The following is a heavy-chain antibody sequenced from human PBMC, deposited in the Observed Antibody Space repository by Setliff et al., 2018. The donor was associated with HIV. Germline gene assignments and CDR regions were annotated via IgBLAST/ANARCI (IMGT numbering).Heavy chain of an antibody. CDR3: ARGGLGVVTSFDS. Sequence: SETLSLTFTVSGGSISSGGYYWSWIRQHPGKGLEWIGYIHYSGNTYNNPSLNSRISISVDMSKNKFSLKLSSLTAADTAVYYCARGGLGVVTSFDSWGPGTLVTVSS. V-gene: IGHV4-31*03. CDR1: GGSISSGGYY. CDR2: IHYSGNT. D-gene: IGHD3-3*01. J-gene: IGHJ4*02.